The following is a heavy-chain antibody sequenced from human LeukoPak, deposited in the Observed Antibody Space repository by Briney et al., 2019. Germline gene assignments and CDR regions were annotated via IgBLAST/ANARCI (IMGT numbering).Heavy chain of an antibody. Sequence: SETLSLTCAVYGGSFSGYYWSWIRQPPGKGLEWIGEINHSGSTNYNPSLKSRVTISVDTSKNQFSLKLSSVTAADTAVYYCARAMWQQLGHGGGYWGQGTLVTVSS. CDR2: INHSGST. CDR3: ARAMWQQLGHGGGY. J-gene: IGHJ4*02. CDR1: GGSFSGYY. D-gene: IGHD6-13*01. V-gene: IGHV4-34*01.